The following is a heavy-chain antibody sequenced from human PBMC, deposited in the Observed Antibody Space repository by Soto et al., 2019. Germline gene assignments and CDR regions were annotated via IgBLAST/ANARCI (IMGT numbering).Heavy chain of an antibody. J-gene: IGHJ6*02. V-gene: IGHV1-69*06. CDR3: AFYYGSGSDQDFYYYYGMDV. D-gene: IGHD3-10*01. CDR1: GGTFSSYA. Sequence: QVPLVQSGAEVKKPGSSVKVSCKASGGTFSSYAISWVRQAPGQGLEWLGGIIPIFGTANYAQKFQGRVTITADKATSTAYMELSSLRSEDTAVYYCAFYYGSGSDQDFYYYYGMDVWGQGTTVTVSS. CDR2: IIPIFGTA.